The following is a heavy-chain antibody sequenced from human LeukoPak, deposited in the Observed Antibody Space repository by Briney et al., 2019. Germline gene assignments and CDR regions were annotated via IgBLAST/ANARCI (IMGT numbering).Heavy chain of an antibody. CDR1: GYTFTGYY. CDR2: INPNSGGT. Sequence: ASVKVSCKASGYTFTGYYMHWVRQAPGQGLEWMGWINPNSGGTNYAQKFQGRVTMTRDTSISTAYMEPSRLRSDDTAVYYCARVPPSRVVTLFDYWGQGTLVTVSS. CDR3: ARVPPSRVVTLFDY. J-gene: IGHJ4*02. D-gene: IGHD4-23*01. V-gene: IGHV1-2*02.